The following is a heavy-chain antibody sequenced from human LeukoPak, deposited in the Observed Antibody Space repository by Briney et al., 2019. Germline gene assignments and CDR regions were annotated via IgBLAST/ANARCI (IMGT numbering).Heavy chain of an antibody. CDR3: AKTTVGYSSGRYPGWPADC. J-gene: IGHJ4*02. CDR2: ICGSGGRT. D-gene: IGHD6-19*01. V-gene: IGHV3-23*01. CDR1: GFTFNTYA. Sequence: SGGSLRLSCEASGFTFNTYAIYWVRQAPGKGLEWVSGICGSGGRTYYADSVKGRFTISRDNSKNTVYLQMNSLTADDTAVYYCAKTTVGYSSGRYPGWPADCWGQGTLVTVSS.